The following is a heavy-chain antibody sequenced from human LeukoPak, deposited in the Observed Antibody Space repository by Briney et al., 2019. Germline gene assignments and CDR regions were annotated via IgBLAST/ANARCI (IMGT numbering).Heavy chain of an antibody. V-gene: IGHV4-38-2*02. CDR2: LHHTSST. J-gene: IGHJ4*02. D-gene: IGHD1-26*01. Sequence: PSETLSLTCAVSGYSIRSGYYWAWTRQPPGKGLEWIGSLHHTSSTYYNPSLKSRVTMSVDKSNNKFSLKLSSVTAADTALYYCARDRESSPWELLLDYWGQGILVTVSS. CDR1: GYSIRSGYY. CDR3: ARDRESSPWELLLDY.